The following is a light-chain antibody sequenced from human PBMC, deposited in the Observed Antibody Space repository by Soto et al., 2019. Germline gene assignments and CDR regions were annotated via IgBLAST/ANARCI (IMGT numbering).Light chain of an antibody. J-gene: IGKJ1*01. CDR2: DAS. Sequence: EVVLTQSPATLSLSTGERATLSCKASQTINKYLVWHQQKPGQAPRLLISDASKRATGIPARFSGSGSGTDFTLTISSLEPEDSAIYYCQQRSAWSLTFGQGTKVEIK. CDR1: QTINKY. V-gene: IGKV3-11*01. CDR3: QQRSAWSLT.